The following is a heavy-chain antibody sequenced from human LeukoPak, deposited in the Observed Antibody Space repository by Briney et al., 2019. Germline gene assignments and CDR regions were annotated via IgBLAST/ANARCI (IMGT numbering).Heavy chain of an antibody. D-gene: IGHD6-6*01. Sequence: SETLSLTCTVSGGSISSYYWSWIRQPPGKGLEWIGYIYYSGSTNYNPSLKSRVTISVDRSKNQFSLKLSSVTAADTAVYYCARVVVRNWFDPWGQGTLVTVSS. CDR1: GGSISSYY. V-gene: IGHV4-59*01. CDR3: ARVVVRNWFDP. J-gene: IGHJ5*02. CDR2: IYYSGST.